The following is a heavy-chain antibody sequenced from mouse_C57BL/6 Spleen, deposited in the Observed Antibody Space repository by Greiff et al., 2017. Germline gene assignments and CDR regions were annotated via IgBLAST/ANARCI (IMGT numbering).Heavy chain of an antibody. D-gene: IGHD2-14*01. CDR3: ARSGGHRFMDY. V-gene: IGHV1-50*01. Sequence: QVQLQQPGAELVKPGASVKLSCKASGYTFTSYWMQWVNQRPGQGLEWIGEIDPSDSYTNYNQKFKGKATLTVDTSSSTAYMQLSSLTSEDSAVYCCARSGGHRFMDYWGQGTSVTVSS. CDR2: IDPSDSYT. CDR1: GYTFTSYW. J-gene: IGHJ4*01.